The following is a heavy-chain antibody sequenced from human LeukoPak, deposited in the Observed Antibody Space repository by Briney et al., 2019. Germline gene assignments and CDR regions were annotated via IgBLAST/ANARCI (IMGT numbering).Heavy chain of an antibody. J-gene: IGHJ5*02. CDR1: GFTFSSYW. D-gene: IGHD2-2*01. Sequence: GRSLRLSCAASGFTFSSYWMHWVPQAPGKGLVWVSRINSDGSSTSYADSVKGRFTISRDNAKNTLYLQMNSLRAEDTAVYYCARGVGYCSSTSCYWWFDPWGQGTLVTVSS. CDR2: INSDGSST. CDR3: ARGVGYCSSTSCYWWFDP. V-gene: IGHV3-74*01.